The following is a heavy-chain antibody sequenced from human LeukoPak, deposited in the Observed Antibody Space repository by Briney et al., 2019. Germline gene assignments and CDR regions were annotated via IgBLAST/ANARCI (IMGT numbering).Heavy chain of an antibody. CDR1: GFTFTSYA. CDR3: AKDLTSYDYGDYGGSDY. CDR2: ISGSARST. V-gene: IGHV3-23*01. Sequence: HSGGSPRLSCAASGFTFTSYAMSWVRQAPGKGLEWVSAISGSARSTFYADSVKGRFTISRDNSKDMVYLHMNSLRAEDTAIYYCAKDLTSYDYGDYGGSDYWGQGTLVTVSS. J-gene: IGHJ4*02. D-gene: IGHD4-17*01.